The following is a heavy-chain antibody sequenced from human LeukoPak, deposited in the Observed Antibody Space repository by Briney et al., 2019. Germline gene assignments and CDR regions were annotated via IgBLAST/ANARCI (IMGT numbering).Heavy chain of an antibody. CDR1: GYTFTSYG. CDR2: ISAYNGNT. V-gene: IGHV1-18*01. D-gene: IGHD3-9*01. CDR3: ARDTYRGGNYYDILTGYLPFDY. Sequence: GASVKVSCKASGYTFTSYGISWVRQAPGQGLEWMGWISAYNGNTNYAQKLQGRVTMTTDTSTSTAYMELRSLRSDDTAVYYCARDTYRGGNYYDILTGYLPFDYWGQGTLVTVSS. J-gene: IGHJ4*02.